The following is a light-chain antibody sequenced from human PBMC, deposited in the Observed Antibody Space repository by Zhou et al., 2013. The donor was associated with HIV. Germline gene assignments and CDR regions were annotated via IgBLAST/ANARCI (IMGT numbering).Light chain of an antibody. CDR2: GAS. CDR3: QQYDNLPPKFT. Sequence: AIHITQSPSSLSASTGDKVTITCRASQNITNYLAWYQQKPGKAPTLLIYGASTLQTGVPSRFGGSGSGTEFNLTIGCLQSEDIATYYCQQYDNLPPKFTFGPGTKVDIK. J-gene: IGKJ3*01. CDR1: QNITNY. V-gene: IGKV1-8*01.